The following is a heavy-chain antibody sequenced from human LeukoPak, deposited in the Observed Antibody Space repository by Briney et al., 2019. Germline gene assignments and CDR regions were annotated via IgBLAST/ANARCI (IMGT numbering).Heavy chain of an antibody. J-gene: IGHJ6*03. CDR2: IYHSGST. CDR3: ARDSVPGTARREEAEYYYYMDV. Sequence: SETLSLTCTVSGGSISSYYWSWIRQPPGKGLEWIGYIYHSGSTYYNPSLKSRVTISVDRSKNQFSLKLSSVTAADTAVYYCARDSVPGTARREEAEYYYYMDVWGKGTTVTVSS. V-gene: IGHV4-59*12. CDR1: GGSISSYY. D-gene: IGHD6-6*01.